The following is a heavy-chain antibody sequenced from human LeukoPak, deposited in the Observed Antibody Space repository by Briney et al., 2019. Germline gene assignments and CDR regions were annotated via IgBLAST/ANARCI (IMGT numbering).Heavy chain of an antibody. CDR1: GFTFSIHA. D-gene: IGHD1-1*01. Sequence: GGSLRLSCAGSGFTFSIHAMSWVRQAPGKGLEGGSTIGGGDTYYADSVKGRFTISRDDSQSTVHLQMNSLRAEDTAAYYCAKDWIPYNRVFDCFDFWGQGTLVTVSS. CDR3: AKDWIPYNRVFDCFDF. J-gene: IGHJ4*02. CDR2: IGGGDT. V-gene: IGHV3-23*01.